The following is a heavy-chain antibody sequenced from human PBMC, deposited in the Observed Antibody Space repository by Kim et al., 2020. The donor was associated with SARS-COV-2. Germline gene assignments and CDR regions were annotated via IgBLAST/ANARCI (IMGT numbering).Heavy chain of an antibody. CDR3: ARGYQWELVYY. CDR2: ITHSGTT. CDR1: NGSSSAYY. J-gene: IGHJ4*02. Sequence: SETLSLTCAVYNGSSSAYYWTWIRQPPGKGLEWIGEITHSGTTNYNPSLKSRVTISEDTSKDQFSLKLISVTAADTAVYYCARGYQWELVYYWGQGTLVTVSS. V-gene: IGHV4-34*01. D-gene: IGHD1-26*01.